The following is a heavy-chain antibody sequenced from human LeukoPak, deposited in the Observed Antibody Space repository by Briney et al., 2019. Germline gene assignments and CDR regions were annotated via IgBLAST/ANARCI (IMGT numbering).Heavy chain of an antibody. Sequence: GGSLRLSCAASGFTFDDYAMHWVRQAPGTGLEWVSGIRRETGSIGYADSVKGRFTISRDNARNSLYLQMNSLRAEDTALYYCVKDFGEKTVAIAYWGQGTLVTVSS. CDR2: IRRETGSI. D-gene: IGHD2-2*01. CDR3: VKDFGEKTVAIAY. CDR1: GFTFDDYA. V-gene: IGHV3-9*01. J-gene: IGHJ4*02.